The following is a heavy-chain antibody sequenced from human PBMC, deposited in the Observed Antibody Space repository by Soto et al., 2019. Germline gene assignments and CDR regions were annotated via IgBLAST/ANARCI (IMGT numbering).Heavy chain of an antibody. CDR3: ARESGIAAAGTGGYFQH. CDR2: IYYSGST. CDR1: GGSISSGDYD. V-gene: IGHV4-30-4*01. D-gene: IGHD6-13*01. Sequence: QVQLQESGPGLVKPSQTLSLTCTVSGGSISSGDYDWSWIRQPPGRGLEWIGYIYYSGSTYYNPSLKSRVTISVDTSKNQFSLKLSSVTAADTAVYYCARESGIAAAGTGGYFQHWGQGTLVTVSS. J-gene: IGHJ1*01.